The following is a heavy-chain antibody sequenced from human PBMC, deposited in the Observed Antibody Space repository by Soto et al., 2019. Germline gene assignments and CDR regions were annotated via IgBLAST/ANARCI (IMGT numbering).Heavy chain of an antibody. Sequence: QVQLHQWGAGLLKPSETLSLACSIYSGSFSGYYWSWIRQPPGKGLEWIGEISQSGNTNYSPSLKSRVSISIDTSKKQFSLNLASVSAADTAVYYCARAPTVSGSSQTHPDFWGQGTLVTVSS. D-gene: IGHD6-6*01. CDR2: ISQSGNT. CDR1: SGSFSGYY. V-gene: IGHV4-34*01. J-gene: IGHJ4*02. CDR3: ARAPTVSGSSQTHPDF.